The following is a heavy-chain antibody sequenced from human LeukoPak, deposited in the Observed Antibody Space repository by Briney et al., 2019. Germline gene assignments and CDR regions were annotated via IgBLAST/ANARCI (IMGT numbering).Heavy chain of an antibody. CDR3: VRGCSSTSCYPFDC. V-gene: IGHV3-74*01. J-gene: IGHJ4*02. D-gene: IGHD2-2*01. CDR2: INYDGST. CDR1: GFTFSNYW. Sequence: GGSLRLSCAASGFTFSNYWMHWSRQAPGKGLVWVSRINYDGSTNYADSVKGRFTISRDNARNTLYMQMNSLRAEDTAVYYCVRGCSSTSCYPFDCWGQGTLVTVSS.